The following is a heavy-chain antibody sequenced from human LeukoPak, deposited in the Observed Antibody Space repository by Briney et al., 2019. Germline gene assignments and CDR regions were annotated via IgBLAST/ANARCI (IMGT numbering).Heavy chain of an antibody. CDR2: IHTTATTI. Sequence: GGSLRLSCAASGFTFNRYEFIWVRLAPGKGLEWVSYIHTTATTIYYADSVKGRFSISRDNAKSSLYLQMNSLRAEDTAVYYCAKWYPGNMDVWGKGTTVTVSS. D-gene: IGHD2-2*01. J-gene: IGHJ6*04. CDR3: AKWYPGNMDV. CDR1: GFTFNRYE. V-gene: IGHV3-48*03.